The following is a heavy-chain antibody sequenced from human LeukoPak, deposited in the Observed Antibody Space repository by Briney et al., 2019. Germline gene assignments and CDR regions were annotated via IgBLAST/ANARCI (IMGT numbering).Heavy chain of an antibody. Sequence: GASVKVSCKASGYTFTSYDINWVRQATGQGLEWMGWMNPNSGNTGYAQKFQDRVTMTTDTYTNTAYMELRSLRSDDTAVYYCAGSLGYCTSNVCYLKYWGQGTLVTVSS. CDR2: MNPNSGNT. J-gene: IGHJ4*02. CDR3: AGSLGYCTSNVCYLKY. D-gene: IGHD2-8*01. CDR1: GYTFTSYD. V-gene: IGHV1-8*01.